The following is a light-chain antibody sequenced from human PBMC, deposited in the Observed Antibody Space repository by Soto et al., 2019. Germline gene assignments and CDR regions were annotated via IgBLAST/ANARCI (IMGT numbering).Light chain of an antibody. CDR1: SSNIGAGYD. Sequence: QSVLTQPPSVSGAPGQRVTISCTGSSSNIGAGYDVHWYQQLPGTAPKLLIYGNSNRPSGVPDRFSGSKSGTSASLAITGLQAEDEADYYCPSYDSSMSVHVFGTGTKVTVL. J-gene: IGLJ1*01. V-gene: IGLV1-40*01. CDR2: GNS. CDR3: PSYDSSMSVHV.